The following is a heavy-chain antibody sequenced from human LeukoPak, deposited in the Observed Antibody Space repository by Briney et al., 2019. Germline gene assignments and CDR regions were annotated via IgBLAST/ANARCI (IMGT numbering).Heavy chain of an antibody. Sequence: SETLSLTCTVSGGSISNYYWSWIRQSAGKGLEWIGRIHSSGSTNFNPSLRSRVTMSADTSQHQFPLWLTSVTAGATALYYGARGIATIPQDSLDAWGPGQWSPSLQ. CDR1: GGSISNYY. CDR3: ARGIATIPQDSLDA. D-gene: IGHD5-24*01. J-gene: IGHJ3*01. CDR2: IHSSGST. V-gene: IGHV4-4*07.